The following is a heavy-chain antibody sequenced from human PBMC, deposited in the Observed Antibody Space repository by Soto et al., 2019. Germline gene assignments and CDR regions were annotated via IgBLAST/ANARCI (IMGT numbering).Heavy chain of an antibody. D-gene: IGHD6-19*01. J-gene: IGHJ4*02. Sequence: QLQLQESGSGLVKPSQTLSLTCAVSGGSTSSGGYSWSWLRQPPGKGLGWIGYISHSGSTYYNPSLKSRVTISVDTSKTQFSLRLSSVTAADTAVYYCARGGLLPDYWGQGTLVTVSS. V-gene: IGHV4-30-2*01. CDR3: ARGGLLPDY. CDR2: ISHSGST. CDR1: GGSTSSGGYS.